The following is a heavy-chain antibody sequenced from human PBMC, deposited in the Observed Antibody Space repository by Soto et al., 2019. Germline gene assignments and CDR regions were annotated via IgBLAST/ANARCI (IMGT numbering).Heavy chain of an antibody. CDR2: IYHSGST. CDR1: SGSISSSNW. CDR3: ARTGYCSGGSCQDY. J-gene: IGHJ4*02. V-gene: IGHV4-4*02. Sequence: PSETLSLTCAVSSGSISSSNWWSWVRQPPGKGLEWIGEIYHSGSTNYNPSLKSRVTISVDKSKNQFSLKLSSVTAADTAVYYCARTGYCSGGSCQDYWGQGSLVTVSS. D-gene: IGHD2-15*01.